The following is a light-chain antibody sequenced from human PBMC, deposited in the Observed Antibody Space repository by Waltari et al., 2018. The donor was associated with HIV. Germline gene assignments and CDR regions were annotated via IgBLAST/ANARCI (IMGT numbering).Light chain of an antibody. CDR2: LAS. V-gene: IGKV4-1*01. CDR1: QSVLYSSNNKNY. J-gene: IGKJ2*03. CDR3: QKYYSTPHR. Sequence: DIVMTQSPDSLAVSLGERATINCKSSQSVLYSSNNKNYLAWYQQKPGQPPKLLIYLASTRESWVPDRFSGSGSGTDFTLTISSLQAEDVAVYYCQKYYSTPHRFGQGTTLAIK.